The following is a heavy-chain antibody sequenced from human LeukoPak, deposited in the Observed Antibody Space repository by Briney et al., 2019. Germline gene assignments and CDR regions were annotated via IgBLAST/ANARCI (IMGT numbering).Heavy chain of an antibody. J-gene: IGHJ5*02. CDR1: EFTFTTYW. CDR3: XKVRGYYDILTGYHHWFDP. D-gene: IGHD3-9*01. Sequence: PGGSLRLSCAASEFTFTTYWMSWVRQAPGKGLEWVSAISGSGGSTYYADSVKGRFTISRDNSKNTLYLQMDSLRAEDTAVYYCXKVRGYYDILTGYHHWFDPWGQGTLVTVSS. CDR2: ISGSGGST. V-gene: IGHV3-23*01.